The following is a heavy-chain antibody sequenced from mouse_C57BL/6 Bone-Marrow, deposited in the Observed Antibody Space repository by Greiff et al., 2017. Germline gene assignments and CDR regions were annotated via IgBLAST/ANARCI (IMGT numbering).Heavy chain of an antibody. CDR1: GYTFTDYY. V-gene: IGHV1-19*01. J-gene: IGHJ4*01. Sequence: VQLQQSGPVLVKPGASVKMSCKASGYTFTDYYMNWVKQSHGKSLEWIGVINPYNGGTSYNQKFKGKATLTVDKSSSTAYMELNSLTSEDSAVYYCARGEYGMDYWGQGTSVTVSS. CDR3: ARGEYGMDY. CDR2: INPYNGGT.